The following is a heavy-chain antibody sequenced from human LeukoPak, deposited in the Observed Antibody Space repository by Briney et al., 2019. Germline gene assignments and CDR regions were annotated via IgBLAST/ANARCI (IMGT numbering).Heavy chain of an antibody. CDR2: ISYDGSNK. J-gene: IGHJ4*02. D-gene: IGHD6-19*01. CDR1: GFTFSSYG. V-gene: IGHV3-30*18. Sequence: GRSLRLSCAASGFTFSSYGMHWVRQAPGKGVEWVAVISYDGSNKYYADSVKGRFTISRDNSKNTLYLQMNSLRAEDTAVYYCAKSAEQWLVLYYFDYWGQGTLVTVSS. CDR3: AKSAEQWLVLYYFDY.